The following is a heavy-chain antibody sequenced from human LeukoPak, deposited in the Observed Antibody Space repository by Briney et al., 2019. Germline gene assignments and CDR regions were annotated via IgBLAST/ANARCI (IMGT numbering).Heavy chain of an antibody. CDR2: ISSSGSTI. V-gene: IGHV3-48*03. CDR1: GFTFSSYE. D-gene: IGHD3-22*01. J-gene: IGHJ3*01. CDR3: TRDGIHGPYSYDPNGYNVGGFDL. Sequence: GGSLRLSCAASGFTFSSYEMNWVRQAPGKGLEWVSYISSSGSTIYYADSVKGRFTISRDNAKNSLYLQMNSLRAEDTAVYYCTRDGIHGPYSYDPNGYNVGGFDLWGQGTMVTVSS.